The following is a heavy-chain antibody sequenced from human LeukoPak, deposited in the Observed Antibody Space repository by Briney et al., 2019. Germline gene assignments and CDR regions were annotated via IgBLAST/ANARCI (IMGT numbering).Heavy chain of an antibody. V-gene: IGHV4-61*01. D-gene: IGHD3-22*01. CDR3: ARLYSDSSGYDAFDI. CDR2: IYYSGST. J-gene: IGHJ3*02. CDR1: GYSISSGYY. Sequence: PSETLSLTCTVSGYSISSGYYWGWIRQPPGMGLEWIGYIYYSGSTNYNPSLKSRVTISVDTSKNQFSLKLSSVTAADTAVYYCARLYSDSSGYDAFDIWGQGTMVTVSS.